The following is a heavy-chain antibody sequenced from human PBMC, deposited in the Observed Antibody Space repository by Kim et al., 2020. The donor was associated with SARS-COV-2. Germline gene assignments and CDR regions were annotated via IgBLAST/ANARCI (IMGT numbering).Heavy chain of an antibody. CDR2: IFYTGIT. Sequence: SETLSLTCTVSGGSISRGGYYWSWIRQRQHPTMGLEWIGYIFYTGITRYYPSLTSRVTISMDTAENQFSLRLSSVTAADAAIYYCARGDYYGSGSLNAFDNWGQGTMVTVSS. CDR1: GGSISRGGYY. CDR3: ARGDYYGSGSLNAFDN. D-gene: IGHD3-10*01. J-gene: IGHJ3*02. V-gene: IGHV4-31*03.